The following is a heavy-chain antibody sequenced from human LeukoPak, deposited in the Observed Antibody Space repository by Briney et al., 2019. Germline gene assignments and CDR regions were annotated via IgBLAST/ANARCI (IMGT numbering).Heavy chain of an antibody. J-gene: IGHJ4*02. CDR2: INHSGST. CDR3: ARGRAAATYYDFWSGYPPYFDY. V-gene: IGHV4-34*01. D-gene: IGHD3-3*01. Sequence: SETLSLTCAVYGGSFSGYYWSWIRQPPGKGLEWIGEINHSGSTNYNPSLKSRVTISVDTSKNQFSLKLSSVTAADTAVYYCARGRAAATYYDFWSGYPPYFDYWGQGTLVTVSS. CDR1: GGSFSGYY.